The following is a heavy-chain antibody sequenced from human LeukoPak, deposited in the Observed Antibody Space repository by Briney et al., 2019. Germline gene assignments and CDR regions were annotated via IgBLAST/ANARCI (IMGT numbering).Heavy chain of an antibody. J-gene: IGHJ4*02. CDR2: INPKSVDT. Sequence: GASVKVSCKTSGYIFTDYYMHWVRQAPGQGLDWMGWINPKSVDTHYAQNFQGRVTMTRDTSISTSYLELSRLTSDDTAVYYCARDGNEAVAGTGAVTYWGQGTLVTVSS. CDR1: GYIFTDYY. CDR3: ARDGNEAVAGTGAVTY. D-gene: IGHD6-19*01. V-gene: IGHV1-2*02.